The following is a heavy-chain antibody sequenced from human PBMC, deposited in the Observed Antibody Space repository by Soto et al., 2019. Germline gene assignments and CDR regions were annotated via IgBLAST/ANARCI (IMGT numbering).Heavy chain of an antibody. CDR1: GGSISSGGYY. J-gene: IGHJ3*02. V-gene: IGHV4-31*03. CDR2: IYYSGRT. Sequence: QGQLQESGPGLVKPSQTLSLTCTVSGGSISSGGYYWSWLRQHPGKGLEWIGYIYYSGRTYYNPSLKRRVTISVDTSKNQLSLKLSSVTAADTSVYYCAPVYGDYPDVAFDICGQGTMVTVSS. D-gene: IGHD4-17*01. CDR3: APVYGDYPDVAFDI.